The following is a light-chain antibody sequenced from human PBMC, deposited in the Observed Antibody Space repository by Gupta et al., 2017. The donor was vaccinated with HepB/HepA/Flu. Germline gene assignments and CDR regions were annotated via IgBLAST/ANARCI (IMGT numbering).Light chain of an antibody. CDR3: QQYNSDPIT. CDR2: TAS. Sequence: DIQMTQSPSSLSASVGDRVTITCRASQGISNSLAWFQRKPGLAPKSLISTASSLHTGVPSKFSGSGSGTEFTLTISSLQPEDSATYYCQQYNSDPITCGQGTRLEIK. V-gene: IGKV1-16*02. CDR1: QGISNS. J-gene: IGKJ5*01.